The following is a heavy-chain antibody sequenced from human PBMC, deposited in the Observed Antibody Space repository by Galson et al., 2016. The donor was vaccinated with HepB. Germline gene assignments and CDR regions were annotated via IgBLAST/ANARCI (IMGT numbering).Heavy chain of an antibody. CDR3: ARLRGDPNYFDP. Sequence: SVKVSCKASGGTLSSYSITWVRQAPGQGLEWMGRIIPIVGIANYTQKFQGRLTMTADISTRTAYMELSSLRSEDTAIYYCARLRGDPNYFDPWGQGTLVTVSS. V-gene: IGHV1-69*02. CDR1: GGTLSSYS. CDR2: IIPIVGIA. J-gene: IGHJ5*02. D-gene: IGHD3-10*01.